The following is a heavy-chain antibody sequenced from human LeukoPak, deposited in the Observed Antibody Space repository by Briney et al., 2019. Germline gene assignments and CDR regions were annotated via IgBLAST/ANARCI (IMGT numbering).Heavy chain of an antibody. CDR3: AKDGGWYCSSTSCYGFDY. Sequence: PGGSLRLSCAASGFTFSSYSMNWVRQAPGKGLEWVSYISSSSSTIYYADSVKGRFTISRDNAKNSLYLQMNSLRAEDTAVYYCAKDGGWYCSSTSCYGFDYWGQGTLVTVSS. CDR1: GFTFSSYS. V-gene: IGHV3-48*01. D-gene: IGHD2-2*01. CDR2: ISSSSSTI. J-gene: IGHJ4*02.